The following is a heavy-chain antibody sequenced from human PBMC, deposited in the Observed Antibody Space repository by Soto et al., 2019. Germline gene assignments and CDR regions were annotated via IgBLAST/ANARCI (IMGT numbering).Heavy chain of an antibody. D-gene: IGHD6-6*01. J-gene: IGHJ6*02. Sequence: SAPLSLTCTVSGGSISSYYWSWIRQPPGKGLEWIGYIYYSGSTNYNPSLKSRVTISVDTSKNQFSLKLSSVTAADTAVYYCARAVAARPRLGYYYYGMDVWGQGTTVTVSS. CDR3: ARAVAARPRLGYYYYGMDV. CDR1: GGSISSYY. CDR2: IYYSGST. V-gene: IGHV4-59*01.